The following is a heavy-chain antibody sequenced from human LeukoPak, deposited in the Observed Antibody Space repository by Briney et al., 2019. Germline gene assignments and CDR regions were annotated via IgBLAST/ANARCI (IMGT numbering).Heavy chain of an antibody. Sequence: GGSLSLSCAASGFTFSSYGMSWVRQAPGKGLEWVSAISGSGGSTYYADSVKGRFTISRDNVKNSLYLQMNSLRAEDTAVYYCTRDEVGASTEFDYWGQGAQVTVSS. D-gene: IGHD1-26*01. CDR3: TRDEVGASTEFDY. V-gene: IGHV3-23*01. CDR1: GFTFSSYG. J-gene: IGHJ4*02. CDR2: ISGSGGST.